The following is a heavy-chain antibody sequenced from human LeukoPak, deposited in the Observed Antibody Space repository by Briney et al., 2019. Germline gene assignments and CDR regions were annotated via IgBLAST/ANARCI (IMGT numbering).Heavy chain of an antibody. V-gene: IGHV1-2*02. Sequence: GASVKVSCTASGYTFTAYYMHWVRQAPGQGLEWMGWINPNSGGTNYAQKFQGRVTMTRDTSISTAYMELSRLRSDDAAVYYCATGRGYNYGYESEDYYYMDVWGKGTTVTVSS. D-gene: IGHD5-18*01. CDR3: ATGRGYNYGYESEDYYYMDV. J-gene: IGHJ6*03. CDR2: INPNSGGT. CDR1: GYTFTAYY.